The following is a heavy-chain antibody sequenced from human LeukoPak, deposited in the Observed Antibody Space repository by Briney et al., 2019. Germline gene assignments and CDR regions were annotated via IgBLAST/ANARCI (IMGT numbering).Heavy chain of an antibody. V-gene: IGHV3-53*01. CDR3: ARWSGGGNPVDYYYYGIDV. CDR1: GFTVSSNY. Sequence: GESLRLSCAASGFTVSSNYMSWVRRAPGKGLEWVSVIYSGGSTYYADSVKGRSTISRVNSKNTLYLQMNSLRAEDTAVYYCARWSGGGNPVDYYYYGIDVWGQGTTVTVSS. D-gene: IGHD4-23*01. CDR2: IYSGGST. J-gene: IGHJ6*02.